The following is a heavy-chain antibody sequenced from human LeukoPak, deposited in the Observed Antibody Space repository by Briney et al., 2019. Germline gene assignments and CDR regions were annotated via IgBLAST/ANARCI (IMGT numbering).Heavy chain of an antibody. CDR1: GGSISSGGYS. J-gene: IGHJ4*02. CDR3: ASGGYCSGGSCGIDY. V-gene: IGHV4-30-2*01. D-gene: IGHD2-15*01. Sequence: SQTLSLTCAVSGGSISSGGYSWSWIRQPPGKGLEWIGYIYHSGSTYYNPSLKSRVTISVDKSKNQFSLKLSSVTAADTAVYYCASGGYCSGGSCGIDYWGQGTLVTVSS. CDR2: IYHSGST.